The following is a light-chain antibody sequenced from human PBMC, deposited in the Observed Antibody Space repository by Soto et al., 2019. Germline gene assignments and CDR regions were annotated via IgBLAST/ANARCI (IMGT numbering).Light chain of an antibody. CDR3: SSYAGTNILVV. Sequence: QSVLTQPPSASGSPGQSVTISCTGSSSDVGGYNFVSWYQQHPGKAPKLMIYEVSERPSGVPDRFSGSKSGNTASLTVSGLQADDEADYYCSSYAGTNILVVFGGGTQLTVL. J-gene: IGLJ2*01. CDR2: EVS. V-gene: IGLV2-8*01. CDR1: SSDVGGYNF.